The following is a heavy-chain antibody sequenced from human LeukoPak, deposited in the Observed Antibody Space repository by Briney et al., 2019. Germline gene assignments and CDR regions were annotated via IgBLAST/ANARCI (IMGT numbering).Heavy chain of an antibody. J-gene: IGHJ4*01. CDR2: ISGSGGST. D-gene: IGHD6-6*01. V-gene: IGHV3-23*01. CDR3: AKDRSSSSVDY. Sequence: PGGSLRLSCAASGFTFSSYAMSWVRKAPGKGLELVSAISGSGGSTYYPDSVKGRFTISRDNSKNTLYLQMNSLRAEDTAVYYCAKDRSSSSVDYWGHGTLVTVSS. CDR1: GFTFSSYA.